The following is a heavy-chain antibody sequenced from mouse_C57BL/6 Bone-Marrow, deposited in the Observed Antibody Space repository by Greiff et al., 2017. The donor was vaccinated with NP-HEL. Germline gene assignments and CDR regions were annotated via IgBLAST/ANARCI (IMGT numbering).Heavy chain of an antibody. D-gene: IGHD1-1*01. CDR3: ATDYGYYGSSFYFDY. CDR2: IDPSDSYT. V-gene: IGHV1-59*01. J-gene: IGHJ2*01. CDR1: GYTFTSYW. Sequence: QVQLKQPGAELVRPGPSVKLSCKASGYTFTSYWMHWVKQRPGQGLEWIGVIDPSDSYTNYNQKFKGKATLTVDTSSSTAYMQLSSLTSEDSAVYYCATDYGYYGSSFYFDYWGQGTTLTVSS.